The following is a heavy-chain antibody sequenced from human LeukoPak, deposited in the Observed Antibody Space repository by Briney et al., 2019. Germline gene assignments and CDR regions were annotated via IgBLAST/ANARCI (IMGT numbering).Heavy chain of an antibody. D-gene: IGHD3-16*01. CDR3: ASLGAPRDV. CDR1: NYSISNSLY. J-gene: IGHJ6*04. V-gene: IGHV4-59*08. CDR2: IYYSGST. Sequence: SETLSLTCSGSNYSISNSLYWGWIRQPPGKGLEWIGYIYYSGSTNYNPSLKSRVTISVDTSKNQFSLKLSSVTAADTAVYYCASLGAPRDVWGKGTTVTVSS.